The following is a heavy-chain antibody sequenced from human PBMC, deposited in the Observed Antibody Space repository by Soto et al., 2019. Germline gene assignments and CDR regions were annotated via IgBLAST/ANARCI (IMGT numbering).Heavy chain of an antibody. CDR2: IYYSGST. CDR3: AKTGFWSDYRVADY. D-gene: IGHD3-3*01. J-gene: IGHJ4*02. Sequence: SETLSLTCTVSGGSISSGGYYWSWIRQHPGKGLEWIGYIYYSGSTYYNPSLKSRITISVDTSKNQLSLKLSSVTAADTAVYYCAKTGFWSDYRVADYWGQGTLVTVSS. CDR1: GGSISSGGYY. V-gene: IGHV4-30-4*08.